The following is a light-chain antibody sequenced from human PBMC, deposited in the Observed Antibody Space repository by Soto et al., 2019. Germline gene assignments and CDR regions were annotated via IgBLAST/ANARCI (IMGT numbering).Light chain of an antibody. Sequence: DIQMTQSPSTLSASLGDRVTITCRASQSISSWLAWYQQKPGKAPKLLIYKASSLESGVPSRFSGSGSGTEFTLTISSLQPDDFATYYCQQYNSYSWTLGQGTKVEIK. CDR2: KAS. V-gene: IGKV1-5*03. CDR1: QSISSW. J-gene: IGKJ1*01. CDR3: QQYNSYSWT.